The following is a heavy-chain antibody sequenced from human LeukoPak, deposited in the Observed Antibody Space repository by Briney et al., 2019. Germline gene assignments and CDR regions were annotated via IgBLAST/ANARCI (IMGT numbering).Heavy chain of an antibody. D-gene: IGHD1-7*01. Sequence: SETLSLTCSVSGGSISGYYWTWSRQPAGMGLEWIGRVYTSGSTHYNPSLKTRLTMSVDTSKNQFSLKLSSVTAADTAVYYCARLITGTTTAFDIWGQGTMVTVSS. V-gene: IGHV4-4*07. CDR2: VYTSGST. CDR3: ARLITGTTTAFDI. J-gene: IGHJ3*02. CDR1: GGSISGYY.